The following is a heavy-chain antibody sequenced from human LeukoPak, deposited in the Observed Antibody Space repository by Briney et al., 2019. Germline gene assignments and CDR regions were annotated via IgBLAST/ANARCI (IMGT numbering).Heavy chain of an antibody. D-gene: IGHD1-26*01. CDR2: INIVNDAI. Sequence: GGPLRLSCGASGFTFSSYSMNWVRQAPGKGLEWVSHINIVNDAIYYADSVNGRFTISRDNAKNSLYLQMNSLRADDTAVYYCARDSGVGGTFDYWGQGTLVSVSS. CDR3: ARDSGVGGTFDY. CDR1: GFTFSSYS. V-gene: IGHV3-48*04. J-gene: IGHJ4*02.